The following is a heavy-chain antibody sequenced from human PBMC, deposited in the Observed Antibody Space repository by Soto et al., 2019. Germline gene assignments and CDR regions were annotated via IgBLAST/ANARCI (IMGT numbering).Heavy chain of an antibody. CDR1: GGTFSSYA. V-gene: IGHV1-69*13. Sequence: GASVKVSCKASGGTFSSYAISWVRQAPGQGLEWMGGIIPIFGTANYAQKFQGRVTITADESTSTAYMELSSLRSEDTAVYYCARDQADIVVVPAAMGDYYYYYGMDVWRQGTTVTVSS. CDR2: IIPIFGTA. J-gene: IGHJ6*02. D-gene: IGHD2-2*01. CDR3: ARDQADIVVVPAAMGDYYYYYGMDV.